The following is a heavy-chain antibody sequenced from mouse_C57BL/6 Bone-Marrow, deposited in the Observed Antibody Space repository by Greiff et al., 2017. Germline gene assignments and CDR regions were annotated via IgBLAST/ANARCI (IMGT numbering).Heavy chain of an antibody. Sequence: EVMLVESGGDLVKPGGSLKLSCAASGFTFSSYGMSWVRQTPDKRLEWVATISSGGSYTYYPDSVKGRFTISRDNAKNTLYLQMSSLKSEDTAMYYCARPYYYGFAMDYWGQGTSVTVSS. J-gene: IGHJ4*01. CDR3: ARPYYYGFAMDY. V-gene: IGHV5-6*01. CDR2: ISSGGSYT. CDR1: GFTFSSYG. D-gene: IGHD1-1*01.